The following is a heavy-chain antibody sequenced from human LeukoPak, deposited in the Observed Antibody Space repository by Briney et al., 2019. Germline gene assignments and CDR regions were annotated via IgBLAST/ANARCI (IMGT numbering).Heavy chain of an antibody. Sequence: GASVKVSCKASGYTFTSYGISWVRQAPGQGLEWMGGIIPIFGTANYAQKFQGRVTITADESTSTAYMELSSLRSEDTAVYYCARHCSSTSCYHYYYMDVWGKGTTVTISS. CDR3: ARHCSSTSCYHYYYMDV. V-gene: IGHV1-69*13. D-gene: IGHD2-2*01. J-gene: IGHJ6*03. CDR1: GYTFTSYG. CDR2: IIPIFGTA.